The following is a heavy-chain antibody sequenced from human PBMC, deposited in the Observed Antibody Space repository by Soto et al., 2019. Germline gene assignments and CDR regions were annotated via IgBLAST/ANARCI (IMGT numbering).Heavy chain of an antibody. CDR3: AKDGRNDYIWGSYREYYYYYYMDV. V-gene: IGHV3-23*01. D-gene: IGHD3-16*02. CDR2: ISGSGGST. J-gene: IGHJ6*03. Sequence: EVQLLESGGGLVQPGGSLRLSCAASGFTFSSYAMSWVRQAPGKGLEWVSAISGSGGSTYYADSVKGRFTISRDNSKNTLYLQMNSLRAEDTAVYYCAKDGRNDYIWGSYREYYYYYYMDVWGKGTTVTVSS. CDR1: GFTFSSYA.